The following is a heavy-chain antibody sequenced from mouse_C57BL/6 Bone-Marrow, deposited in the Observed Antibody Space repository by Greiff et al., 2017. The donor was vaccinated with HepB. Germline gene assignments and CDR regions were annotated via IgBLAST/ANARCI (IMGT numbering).Heavy chain of an antibody. V-gene: IGHV7-3*01. Sequence: EVKLEESGGGLVQPGGSLSLSCAASGFTFTDYYMSWVRQPPGKALEWLGFIRNKANGYTTEYSASVKGRFTISRDNSQSILYLQMNALRAEDSATYYCARYTYAMDYWGQGTSVTVSS. CDR1: GFTFTDYY. CDR2: IRNKANGYTT. CDR3: ARYTYAMDY. J-gene: IGHJ4*01.